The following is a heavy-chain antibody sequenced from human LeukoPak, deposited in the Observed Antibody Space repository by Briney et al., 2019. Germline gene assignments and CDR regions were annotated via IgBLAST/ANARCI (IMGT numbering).Heavy chain of an antibody. V-gene: IGHV3-7*01. Sequence: GGSLRLSCAASGFTFSSYWMSWVRQAPGKGLEWVANIKLDGSEKYYVDSVKGRFTISRDNAKKSLYLQMNSLRDEDTAVYYCARDVAGAFDIWGQGTMVTVSS. D-gene: IGHD2-21*01. CDR1: GFTFSSYW. J-gene: IGHJ3*02. CDR3: ARDVAGAFDI. CDR2: IKLDGSEK.